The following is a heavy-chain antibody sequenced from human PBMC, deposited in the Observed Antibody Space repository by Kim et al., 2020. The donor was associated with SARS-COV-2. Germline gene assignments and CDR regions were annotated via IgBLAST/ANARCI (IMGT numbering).Heavy chain of an antibody. CDR3: ARGEWLLRNFDY. CDR1: GGSISSYY. Sequence: SETLSLTCTVSGGSISSYYWSWIRQPPGKGLEWIGYIYYSGSTNYNPSLKSRVTISVDTSKNQFSLKLSSVTAADTAVYYCARGEWLLRNFDYWGQGTLVTVSS. V-gene: IGHV4-59*13. J-gene: IGHJ4*02. CDR2: IYYSGST. D-gene: IGHD3-3*01.